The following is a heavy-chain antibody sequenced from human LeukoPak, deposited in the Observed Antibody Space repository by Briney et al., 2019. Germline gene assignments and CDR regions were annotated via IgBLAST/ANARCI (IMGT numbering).Heavy chain of an antibody. J-gene: IGHJ4*02. V-gene: IGHV4-4*07. Sequence: SETLSLTCTVSGGSISSYYWSWIRQPPGKVLEWIGRIYTSGSTNYNPSLKSRVTMSVDTSKNQFSLKLSSVTAADTAVYYCARDYNVWSSGWYRFHYFDYWGQGTLVTVSS. CDR3: ARDYNVWSSGWYRFHYFDY. CDR2: IYTSGST. D-gene: IGHD6-19*01. CDR1: GGSISSYY.